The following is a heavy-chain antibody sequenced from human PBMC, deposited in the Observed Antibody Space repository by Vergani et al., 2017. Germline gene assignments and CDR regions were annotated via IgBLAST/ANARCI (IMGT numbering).Heavy chain of an antibody. CDR2: SKNTGDST. CDR1: GLTFSSHA. Sequence: EVQLLKSEGAVVKPGGSLRLSCVASGLTFSSHAMSWVRKGHGQGLEWVSSSKNTGDSTHYADSVKGRFTISSDNPKNTLYLQMNSLRVEDTAVYYCGRGSDNYYWGKGTLVTVSS. D-gene: IGHD1-1*01. J-gene: IGHJ4*02. V-gene: IGHV3-23*01. CDR3: GRGSDNYY.